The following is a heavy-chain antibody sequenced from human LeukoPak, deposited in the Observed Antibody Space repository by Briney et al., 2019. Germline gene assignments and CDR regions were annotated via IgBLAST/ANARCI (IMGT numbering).Heavy chain of an antibody. CDR3: ARGKSSSIAVAGTSYYYYYYMDV. V-gene: IGHV4-4*07. J-gene: IGHJ6*03. D-gene: IGHD6-19*01. CDR1: GGSLNIYY. CDR2: IYTSGST. Sequence: PSETLSLTCTVSGGSLNIYYWSWLRQPAGKGLEWIGRIYTSGSTSYNPSLKSRVSMSVDTSKNQFSLKLSSVTAADTAVYYCARGKSSSIAVAGTSYYYYYYMDVWGKGTTVTISS.